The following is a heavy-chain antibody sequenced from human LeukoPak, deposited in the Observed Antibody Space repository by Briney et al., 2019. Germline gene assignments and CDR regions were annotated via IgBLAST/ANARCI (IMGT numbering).Heavy chain of an antibody. Sequence: GGSLRLSCAASGFTFSDYYMTWIRQAPGKGLEWLSYISSSGSPIYYADSVKGRFTISRDNAKNSLYLKMNSLRAEDTAVYYCAAQKRGNYRPYYFDYWGQGTLVTVSS. CDR3: AAQKRGNYRPYYFDY. D-gene: IGHD3-16*02. CDR1: GFTFSDYY. J-gene: IGHJ4*02. V-gene: IGHV3-11*01. CDR2: ISSSGSPI.